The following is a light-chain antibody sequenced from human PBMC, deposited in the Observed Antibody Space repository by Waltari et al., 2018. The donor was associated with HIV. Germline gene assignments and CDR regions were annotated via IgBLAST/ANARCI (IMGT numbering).Light chain of an antibody. CDR1: QSVSNN. J-gene: IGKJ1*01. V-gene: IGKV3D-15*01. CDR3: QQYSKWPGT. Sequence: TQSPATLSVSPEDRATLSCRASQSVSNNLAWYQQKPGQAPRLLIYGASTRATGIPARFSGSGSGTEFTLTISSLQSGDFAVYYCQQYSKWPGTFGQGTKVDIK. CDR2: GAS.